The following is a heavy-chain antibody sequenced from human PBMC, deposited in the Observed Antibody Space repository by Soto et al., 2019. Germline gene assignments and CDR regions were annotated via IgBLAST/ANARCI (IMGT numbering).Heavy chain of an antibody. CDR3: ARVYYCSSSSCSKGNYLDS. CDR2: IYPVDSDT. CDR1: GYSFTSHW. J-gene: IGHJ4*02. V-gene: IGHV5-51*01. D-gene: IGHD2-2*01. Sequence: PVESLKISRNGSGYSFTSHWIGWVRQMPGKGLEWMGIIYPVDSDTTYRPSFQGQVTISADKSIRTAYLQWSSLKASDTAMYYCARVYYCSSSSCSKGNYLDSWGQGTLVTVSS.